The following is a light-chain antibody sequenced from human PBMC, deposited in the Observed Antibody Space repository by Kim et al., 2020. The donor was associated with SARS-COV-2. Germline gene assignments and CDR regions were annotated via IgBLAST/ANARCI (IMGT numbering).Light chain of an antibody. CDR1: QSVTSNY. V-gene: IGKV3-20*01. J-gene: IGKJ2*01. CDR2: GAS. CDR3: QQYSTSLYT. Sequence: EIVLTQSPDTLSLSPGERATLSCRASQSVTSNYLAWYRQKPGHAPRLLIYGASSRATGIPDRFSASGSGTDFTLTISRLEPEDFAVYYCQQYSTSLYTFGQGTKLEI.